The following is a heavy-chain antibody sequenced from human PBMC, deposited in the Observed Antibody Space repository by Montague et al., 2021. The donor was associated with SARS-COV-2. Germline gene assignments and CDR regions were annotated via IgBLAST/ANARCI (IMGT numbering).Heavy chain of an antibody. D-gene: IGHD4-23*01. V-gene: IGHV4-34*01. Sequence: SETLSLTCAVYGGSFSGWYWSWVRQPPGKGLEWIGEINRRGNTIYNPSLKSRVTISEYTSKSQFSLKLSSVTAADTAVYYCARGGGNILTNYYYYYYLDVWGTGTTVTVSS. J-gene: IGHJ6*03. CDR3: ARGGGNILTNYYYYYYLDV. CDR2: INRRGNT. CDR1: GGSFSGWY.